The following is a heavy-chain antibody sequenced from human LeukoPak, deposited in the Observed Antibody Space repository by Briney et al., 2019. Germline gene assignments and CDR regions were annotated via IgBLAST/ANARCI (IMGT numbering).Heavy chain of an antibody. CDR2: IYYSGST. CDR3: ARYGSSWAGWFDP. CDR1: GGSISSSSYY. V-gene: IGHV4-39*07. Sequence: SETLSLTCTVSGGSISSSSYYWGWIRQPPGKGLEWIGSIYYSGSTYYNPSLKSRVTISVDTSKNQFSLKLSSVTAADTAVYYCARYGSSWAGWFDPWGQGTLVTVSS. J-gene: IGHJ5*02. D-gene: IGHD6-13*01.